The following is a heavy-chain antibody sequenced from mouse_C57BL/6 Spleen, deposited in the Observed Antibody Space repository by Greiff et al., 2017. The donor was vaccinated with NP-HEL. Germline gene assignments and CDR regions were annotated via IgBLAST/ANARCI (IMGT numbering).Heavy chain of an antibody. V-gene: IGHV1-52*01. CDR3: ARETTVVFDY. CDR1: GYTFTSYW. Sequence: QVQLQQPGAELVRPGSSVKLSCKASGYTFTSYWMHWVKQRPIQGLEWIGNIDPSDSETHYNQKFKDKATLTVDKSSSKAYLQLRSLTSEDSAVYYCARETTVVFDYWGQGTTLTVSS. D-gene: IGHD1-1*01. J-gene: IGHJ2*01. CDR2: IDPSDSET.